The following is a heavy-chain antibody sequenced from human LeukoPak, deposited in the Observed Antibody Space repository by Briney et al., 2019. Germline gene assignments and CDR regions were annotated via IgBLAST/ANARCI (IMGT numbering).Heavy chain of an antibody. CDR3: ARVYIPMYYDILTGYYRGDYYYYGMDV. V-gene: IGHV1-8*01. Sequence: ASVKVSCKASGYTFTSYDINWVRQATGQGLEWMGWMNPNSGNTGYAQKLQGRVTMTRNTSISTAYMELSSLRSEDTAVYYCARVYIPMYYDILTGYYRGDYYYYGMDVWGQGTTVTVSS. J-gene: IGHJ6*02. CDR1: GYTFTSYD. D-gene: IGHD3-9*01. CDR2: MNPNSGNT.